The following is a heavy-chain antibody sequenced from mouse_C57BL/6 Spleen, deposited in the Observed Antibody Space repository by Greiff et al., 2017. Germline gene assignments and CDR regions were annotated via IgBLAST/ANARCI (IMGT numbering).Heavy chain of an antibody. D-gene: IGHD1-1*01. CDR3: ASNYYGSSLWFAY. V-gene: IGHV14-3*01. Sequence: VQLQQSVAELVRPGASVKLSCTASGFNIKNTYMHWVKQRPEQGLEWIGRIDPANGNTKYAPKFQGKATITADTSSNTAYLQLSSLTSEDTAIYYGASNYYGSSLWFAYWGQGTLVTVSA. CDR2: IDPANGNT. J-gene: IGHJ3*01. CDR1: GFNIKNTY.